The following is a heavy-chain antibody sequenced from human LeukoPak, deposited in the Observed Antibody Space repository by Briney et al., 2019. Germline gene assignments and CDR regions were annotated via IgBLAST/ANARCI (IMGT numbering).Heavy chain of an antibody. V-gene: IGHV3-48*01. J-gene: IGHJ4*02. D-gene: IGHD3-22*01. CDR2: ISSSSSTI. CDR3: ARGAYYYED. CDR1: GFTFSNFW. Sequence: PGESLRLSCTASGFTFSNFWMGWVRQAPGKGLEWVSYISSSSSTIYYADSVKGRFTISRDNAKNSLYLQMNSLRAEDTAVYYCARGAYYYEDWGQGTLVTVSS.